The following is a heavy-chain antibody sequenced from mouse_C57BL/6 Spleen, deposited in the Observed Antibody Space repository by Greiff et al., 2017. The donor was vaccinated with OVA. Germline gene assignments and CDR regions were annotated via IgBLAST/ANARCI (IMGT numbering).Heavy chain of an antibody. CDR2: ISSGGSYT. D-gene: IGHD4-1*01. J-gene: IGHJ1*03. CDR1: GFTFSSYG. CDR3: ARHGDWVWYFDV. Sequence: EVQVVESGGDLVKPGGSLKLSCAASGFTFSSYGMSWVRQTPDKRLEWVATISSGGSYTYYPDSVKGRFTISRDNAKNTLYLQMSSLKSEDTAMYYCARHGDWVWYFDVWGTGTTVTVSS. V-gene: IGHV5-6*01.